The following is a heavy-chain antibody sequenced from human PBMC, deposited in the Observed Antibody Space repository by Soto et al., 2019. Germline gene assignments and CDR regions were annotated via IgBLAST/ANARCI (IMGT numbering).Heavy chain of an antibody. CDR3: AREWRGYSGYEGPTFDY. CDR1: GYTFTSYG. D-gene: IGHD5-12*01. V-gene: IGHV1-18*01. CDR2: ISAYNGNT. J-gene: IGHJ4*02. Sequence: ASVKVSCKASGYTFTSYGISWVRQAPGQGLVWMGWISAYNGNTNYAQKLQGRVTMTTDTSTSTAYMELRSLRSDDTAVYYCAREWRGYSGYEGPTFDYWGQGTLVTVS.